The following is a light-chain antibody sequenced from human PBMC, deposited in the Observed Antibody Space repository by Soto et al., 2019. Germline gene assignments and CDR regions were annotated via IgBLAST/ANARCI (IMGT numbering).Light chain of an antibody. V-gene: IGKV3-20*01. J-gene: IGKJ1*01. CDR2: GAS. CDR3: QQYGSSPK. CDR1: QSVSSSY. Sequence: EIVLPQSPGTLSLSPGERATLSCRASQSVSSSYLAWYQQKPGQAPRLLIYGASSRATGIPDRFSGSGSGTDFTLTISRLEPEDFAVYYCQQYGSSPKFGQGTKVDIK.